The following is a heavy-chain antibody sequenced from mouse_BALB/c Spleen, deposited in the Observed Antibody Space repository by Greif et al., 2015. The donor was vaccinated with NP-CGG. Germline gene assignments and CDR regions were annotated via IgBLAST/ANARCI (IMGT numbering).Heavy chain of an antibody. D-gene: IGHD1-1*01. CDR3: ARSLNYYGSSGCDY. V-gene: IGHV5-17*02. Sequence: EVNVVESGGGLVQPGGSRKLSCAASGFTFSSFGMHWVRQAPEKGLEWVAYISSGSSTIYYADTVKGRFTISRDNPKNTLFLQMTSLRSEDTAMYYCARSLNYYGSSGCDYWGQGTTLTVSS. J-gene: IGHJ2*01. CDR1: GFTFSSFG. CDR2: ISSGSSTI.